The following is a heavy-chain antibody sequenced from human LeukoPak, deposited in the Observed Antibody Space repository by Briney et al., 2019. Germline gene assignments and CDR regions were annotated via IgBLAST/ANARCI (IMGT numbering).Heavy chain of an antibody. V-gene: IGHV1-2*02. D-gene: IGHD3-22*01. J-gene: IGHJ4*02. CDR2: INPNSGGT. Sequence: ASVKVSCKASGYTFTGYYMHWVRQAPGQGLEWMGWINPNSGGTNYAQKFQGRVTMTRDTSISTAYMELSRLRSDDTAVYYCARDWYYYDSSAIDYWGQGTLVTVSS. CDR1: GYTFTGYY. CDR3: ARDWYYYDSSAIDY.